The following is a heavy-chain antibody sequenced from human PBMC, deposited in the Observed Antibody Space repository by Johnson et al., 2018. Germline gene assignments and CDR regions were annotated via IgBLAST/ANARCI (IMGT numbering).Heavy chain of an antibody. D-gene: IGHD2-2*01. CDR1: GFXFDDYA. CDR3: AKDTVVVVPAADYYYYYYMDV. J-gene: IGHJ6*03. Sequence: VESGRSLRLXCAASGFXFDDYAMHWVRQAPGKGLEWVSGISWNSGSIGYADAVKGRFPISRDNAKNSLYLQMNSLRAEDTALYYCAKDTVVVVPAADYYYYYYMDVWGKGTTVTVSS. CDR2: ISWNSGSI. V-gene: IGHV3-9*01.